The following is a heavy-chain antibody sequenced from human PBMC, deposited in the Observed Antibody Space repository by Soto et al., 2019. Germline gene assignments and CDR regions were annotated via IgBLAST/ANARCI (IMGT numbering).Heavy chain of an antibody. CDR2: IKTDGSEE. CDR3: AREYTIFGVVTSLGFDY. D-gene: IGHD3-3*01. J-gene: IGHJ4*02. Sequence: PGGSLRLSCRTSGLTFRTYLMSWVRQAPGKGLEWVANIKTDGSEEYYADSVKVRFTISRDNSKNTLYLQMSSLRAEDTAVYYCAREYTIFGVVTSLGFDYWGQGTLVTVSS. V-gene: IGHV3-7*01. CDR1: GLTFRTYL.